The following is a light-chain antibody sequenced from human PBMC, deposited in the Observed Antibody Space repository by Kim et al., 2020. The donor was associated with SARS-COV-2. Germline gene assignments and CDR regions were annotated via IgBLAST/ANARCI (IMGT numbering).Light chain of an antibody. Sequence: EIVLTQSPGTLSLSPGERATLSCRASQSVSSNYLAWYQQKPGQAPRLLIYGSSSRATGIPDRFSASGSGTDFTLTISRLEPEDFAVYYCQQYGSSPRTFGRGTKVEIK. V-gene: IGKV3-20*01. J-gene: IGKJ1*01. CDR3: QQYGSSPRT. CDR1: QSVSSNY. CDR2: GSS.